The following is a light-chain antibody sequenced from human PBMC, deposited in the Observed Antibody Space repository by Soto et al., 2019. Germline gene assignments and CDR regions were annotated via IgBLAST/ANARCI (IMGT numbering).Light chain of an antibody. CDR1: LSVSTN. V-gene: IGKV3-15*01. CDR3: QQRSNWPSIT. CDR2: GAS. Sequence: EIVMTQSPGTLSVSPGERATLSCRASLSVSTNLAWYQQKPGQAPRLLIYGASTRATGVPARFSDSGSGTDFTLTINSLEPEDFAVYYCQQRSNWPSITFGQGTRLEI. J-gene: IGKJ5*01.